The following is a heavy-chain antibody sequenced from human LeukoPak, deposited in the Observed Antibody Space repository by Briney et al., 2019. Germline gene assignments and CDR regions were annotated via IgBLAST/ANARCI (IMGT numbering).Heavy chain of an antibody. CDR1: GFTFSSYS. CDR2: ISSSSSTI. D-gene: IGHD3-10*01. V-gene: IGHV3-48*01. CDR3: ARALLPVRGVNVAFLYFDY. Sequence: GGSLRLSCAASGFTFSSYSMNWVRQAPGKGLEWVSYISSSSSTIYYAGSVKGRFTISRDNAKNSLYLQMNSLRAEDTAVYYYARALLPVRGVNVAFLYFDYWGQGTLVTVSS. J-gene: IGHJ4*02.